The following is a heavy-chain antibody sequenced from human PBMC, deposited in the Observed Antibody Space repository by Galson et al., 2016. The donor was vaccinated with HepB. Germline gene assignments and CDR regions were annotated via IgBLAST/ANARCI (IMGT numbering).Heavy chain of an antibody. J-gene: IGHJ6*02. CDR2: IYYSGST. V-gene: IGHV4-59*08. Sequence: SETLSLTCSVSGDSANYFYWSWIRQSPGKGLEWIGYIYYSGSTSYNPSLKSRLTISIDKSKNRFSLQLNSVTAADTAVYFCARRRPGGSMDFWGPGTTVTVSS. D-gene: IGHD1-1*01. CDR3: ARRRPGGSMDF. CDR1: GDSANYFY.